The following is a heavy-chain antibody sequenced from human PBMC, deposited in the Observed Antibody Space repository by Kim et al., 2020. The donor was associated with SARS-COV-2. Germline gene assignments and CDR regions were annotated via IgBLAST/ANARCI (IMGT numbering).Heavy chain of an antibody. Sequence: GGSLRLSCAASGFTFSSYAMHWVRQAPGKGLEWVAVISYDGSNKYYADSVKGRFTISRDNSKNTLYLQMNSLRAEDTAVYYCARGPFGVVIIGGEIDYWGQGTLVTVSS. J-gene: IGHJ4*02. V-gene: IGHV3-30-3*01. CDR2: ISYDGSNK. D-gene: IGHD3-3*01. CDR3: ARGPFGVVIIGGEIDY. CDR1: GFTFSSYA.